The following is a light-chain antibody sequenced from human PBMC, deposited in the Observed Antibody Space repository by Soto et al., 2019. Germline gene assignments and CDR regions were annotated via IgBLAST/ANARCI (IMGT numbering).Light chain of an antibody. CDR1: QSFSKW. Sequence: DIQMTQSPSSLSASVGDRVTITCRSSQSFSKWLAWYQQKPGKAPKLLIYEASSLESGGPSRFSGSGSGTEFPLTISSLEPDYSSTYYCQEYNSDSITFGQGTRLDIK. J-gene: IGKJ5*01. CDR2: EAS. CDR3: QEYNSDSIT. V-gene: IGKV1-5*03.